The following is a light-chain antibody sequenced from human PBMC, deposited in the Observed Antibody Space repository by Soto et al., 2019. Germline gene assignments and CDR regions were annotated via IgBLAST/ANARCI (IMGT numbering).Light chain of an antibody. J-gene: IGLJ2*01. CDR3: CSYVGSSAVV. CDR2: EVS. CDR1: SSDVGSYNL. V-gene: IGLV2-23*02. Sequence: QSVLTQPAYVSGTPGQSITISCTGTSSDVGSYNLVSWYQQHPGKAPKLMIYEVSKRPSGVSNRFSGSKSGNTASLTISGREAEDEADYYCCSYVGSSAVVFGGGTKVTVL.